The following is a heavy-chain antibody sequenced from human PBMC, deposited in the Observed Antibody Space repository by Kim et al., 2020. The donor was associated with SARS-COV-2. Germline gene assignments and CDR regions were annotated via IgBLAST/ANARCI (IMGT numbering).Heavy chain of an antibody. V-gene: IGHV3-23*01. D-gene: IGHD4-17*01. CDR3: AKEARYGEEDEQLDY. Sequence: DSVKGRFTISRGNAKNRMYRQMNSQRAEDTEVYYCAKEARYGEEDEQLDYWGRGTLVTVSS. J-gene: IGHJ4*02.